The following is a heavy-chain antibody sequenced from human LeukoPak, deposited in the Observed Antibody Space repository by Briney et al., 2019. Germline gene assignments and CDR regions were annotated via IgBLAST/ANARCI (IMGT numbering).Heavy chain of an antibody. Sequence: GGSLRLSCAASGFTVSSNYMSWVRQAPGKGLEWVSVIYSGGSTYYADSVKGRFTISRDNSKNTLYLQMNSLRAEDTAVYYCARQDTAMDMYYFDYRGQGTLVTVSS. D-gene: IGHD5-18*01. CDR2: IYSGGST. CDR1: GFTVSSNY. CDR3: ARQDTAMDMYYFDY. J-gene: IGHJ4*02. V-gene: IGHV3-53*01.